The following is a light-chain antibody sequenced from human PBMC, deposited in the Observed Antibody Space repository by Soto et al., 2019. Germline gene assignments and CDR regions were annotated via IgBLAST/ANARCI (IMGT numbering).Light chain of an antibody. V-gene: IGKV1-39*01. CDR1: QTIGTY. CDR2: DAS. J-gene: IGKJ1*01. Sequence: IEVTQSPSSLAASLGDRFTSTFLASQTIGTYVNWYRQKSGAAPELLIYDASTLQSGVPSRFRGGASGTDFTLTISSLQPDDFATYYCQQYDSYSRTFGQGTKVDIK. CDR3: QQYDSYSRT.